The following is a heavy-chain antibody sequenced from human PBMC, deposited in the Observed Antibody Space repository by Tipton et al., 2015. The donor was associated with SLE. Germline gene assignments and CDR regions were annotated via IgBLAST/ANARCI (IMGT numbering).Heavy chain of an antibody. Sequence: TLSLTCTVSGGSISTGDYYWSWIRQPPGKGLEWIGYIYYSGSTNYNPSLKSRVTISVDTSKNQFSLKLSSVTAADTAVYYCARGEIIVVVAAAIGGNWFDPWGQGTLVTVSS. CDR2: IYYSGST. V-gene: IGHV4-61*08. J-gene: IGHJ5*02. CDR3: ARGEIIVVVAAAIGGNWFDP. D-gene: IGHD2-2*01. CDR1: GGSISTGDYY.